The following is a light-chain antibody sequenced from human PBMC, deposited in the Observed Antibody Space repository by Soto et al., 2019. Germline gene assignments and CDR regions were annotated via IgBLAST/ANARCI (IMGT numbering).Light chain of an antibody. CDR1: SGHSSYA. V-gene: IGLV4-69*01. J-gene: IGLJ2*01. CDR2: LNSDGIH. CDR3: QTWVGTGNVV. Sequence: QPVLTQSPSASASLGASVKVTCTLSSGHSSYAIALHQQQPEKVPRYLMKLNSDGIHSKGNGIPDRYSGSSSGAERYLTIASLQSEDEADYYCQTWVGTGNVVFGGGTKLTVL.